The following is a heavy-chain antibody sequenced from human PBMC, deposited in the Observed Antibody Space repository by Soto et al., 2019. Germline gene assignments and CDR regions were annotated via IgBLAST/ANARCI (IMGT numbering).Heavy chain of an antibody. J-gene: IGHJ4*02. CDR1: GFTFSTYG. CDR3: EKDMVHMGVVFDL. D-gene: IGHD2-21*01. Sequence: QEQLVESGGGVVQPGRSLRLSCVASGFTFSTYGMRWVRQAPGKGLEWVAVVSVDGSKKYTTDSVKGRFTISRDNSKNTLHLQMNTLRPDDTAVYYCEKDMVHMGVVFDLWGQGTLVTVSS. CDR2: VSVDGSKK. V-gene: IGHV3-30*18.